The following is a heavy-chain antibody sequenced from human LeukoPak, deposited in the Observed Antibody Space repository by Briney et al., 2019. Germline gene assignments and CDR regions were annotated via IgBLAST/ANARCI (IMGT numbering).Heavy chain of an antibody. D-gene: IGHD3-10*01. Sequence: GGSLRLSCEASGFTFRNYVIHWVRQAPGKGLEWVAVTSSDLNVKLYADSVKGRFTISRDNSRSTLYLQMNSLRPEDTAIYYCAREGYYGSGSPPSLYFDYWGQGTLVTVS. CDR1: GFTFRNYV. CDR2: TSSDLNVK. CDR3: AREGYYGSGSPPSLYFDY. V-gene: IGHV3-30-3*01. J-gene: IGHJ4*02.